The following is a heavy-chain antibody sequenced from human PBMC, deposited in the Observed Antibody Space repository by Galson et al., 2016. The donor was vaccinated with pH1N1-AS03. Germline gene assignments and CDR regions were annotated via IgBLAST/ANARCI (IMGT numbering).Heavy chain of an antibody. CDR1: GYTFRTYG. CDR3: ARDVGASGWLEP. Sequence: SVKVSCKASGYTFRTYGISWVRQAPGQGLEWMAWITPYNDNTHYGQKFEDRITLTTDTATTTVYMELRNLISDDTTLYFCARDVGASGWLEPWGQGTLVPVSS. V-gene: IGHV1-18*01. CDR2: ITPYNDNT. J-gene: IGHJ5*02.